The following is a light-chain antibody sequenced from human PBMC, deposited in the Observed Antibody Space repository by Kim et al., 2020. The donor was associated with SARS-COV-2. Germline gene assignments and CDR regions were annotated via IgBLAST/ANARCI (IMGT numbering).Light chain of an antibody. Sequence: EIVLTQSPVTLSLSPGERATLSCRASQSIGSSLAWYQQKPGQAPRLLIYDTSNRATGIPARFSGSGSGTDFTLTISSLEPEDFAVYHCQQRSKWPLTFGGGTKVDIK. J-gene: IGKJ4*01. CDR3: QQRSKWPLT. CDR2: DTS. CDR1: QSIGSS. V-gene: IGKV3-11*01.